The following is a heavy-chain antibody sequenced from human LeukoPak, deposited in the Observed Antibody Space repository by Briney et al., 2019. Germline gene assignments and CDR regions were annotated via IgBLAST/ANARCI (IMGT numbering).Heavy chain of an antibody. D-gene: IGHD3-10*01. V-gene: IGHV3-23*01. Sequence: GGSLRLSCAASEFTFSNYAMNWVRQAPGKGLEWVSAISTSGSGTYDADSVKGRFTISRDNSKNTLYLEMNSPRADDTAVYYCARDRALWYFDLWGRGTLVTVAS. CDR2: ISTSGSGT. CDR1: EFTFSNYA. J-gene: IGHJ2*01. CDR3: ARDRALWYFDL.